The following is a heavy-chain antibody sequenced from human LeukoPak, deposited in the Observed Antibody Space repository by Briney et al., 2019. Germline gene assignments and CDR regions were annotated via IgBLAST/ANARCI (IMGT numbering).Heavy chain of an antibody. V-gene: IGHV3-7*01. CDR2: IKQDGSEK. CDR3: ARDILTGFYYYGMDV. Sequence: PGGSLRLSCAASGFTFSSYLMSWVRQAPGKGLEWVANIKQDGSEKYYVDPVKGRFTISRDNAKNSLYLQMNSLRAEDTAVYYCARDILTGFYYYGMDVWGQGTTVTVSS. D-gene: IGHD3-9*01. J-gene: IGHJ6*02. CDR1: GFTFSSYL.